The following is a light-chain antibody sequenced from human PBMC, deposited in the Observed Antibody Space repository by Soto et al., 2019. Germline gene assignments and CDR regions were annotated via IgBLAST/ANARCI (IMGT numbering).Light chain of an antibody. V-gene: IGLV2-14*03. CDR3: SSYSSTNTML. J-gene: IGLJ2*01. Sequence: QSALTQPASVSESPGQSITISCTGTNSDVGGYNYVSWYQQHPGKAPKLMIYDVTYRPPGVSNRFSGSKSGNTASLTISGLQAEDGADYYCSSYSSTNTMLFGGGTKVTAL. CDR1: NSDVGGYNY. CDR2: DVT.